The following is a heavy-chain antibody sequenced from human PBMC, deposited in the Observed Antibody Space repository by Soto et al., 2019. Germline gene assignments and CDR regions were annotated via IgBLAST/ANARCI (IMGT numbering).Heavy chain of an antibody. CDR1: GGTFSSYS. CDR2: ISSSSSYI. Sequence: PGGSLRLSCAASGGTFSSYSMNWVRQAPGKGLEWVSSISSSSSYIYYADSVKGRFTISRDNAKNSLYLQMNSLRAEDTAVYYCARDPSRGAAFDIWGQGTMVTVSS. J-gene: IGHJ3*02. V-gene: IGHV3-21*01. CDR3: ARDPSRGAAFDI.